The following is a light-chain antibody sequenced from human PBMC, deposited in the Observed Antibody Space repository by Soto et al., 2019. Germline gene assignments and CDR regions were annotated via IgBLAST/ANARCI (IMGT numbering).Light chain of an antibody. V-gene: IGKV3-11*01. J-gene: IGKJ4*01. CDR1: QSVSSY. CDR2: DAS. Sequence: EIVMNQSPATLSVSPGERATLSCRASQSVSSYLAWYQQKPGQAPRLLIYDASNRATGIPARLSGSGSGTDFTLTISRLEPEDFAVYYCQQFSSYPLSFGGGTKVDI. CDR3: QQFSSYPLS.